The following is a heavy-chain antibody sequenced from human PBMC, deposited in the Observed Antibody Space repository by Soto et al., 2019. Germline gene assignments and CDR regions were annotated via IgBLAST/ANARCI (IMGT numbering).Heavy chain of an antibody. J-gene: IGHJ1*01. CDR2: INHSGST. V-gene: IGHV4-34*01. Sequence: ASETLSLTCAVYGGSFSGYYWSWIRQPPGRGLEWIGEINHSGSTYYNPSLTSRITISVDTSTNHFSLKLTSVTVADAAVYYCARGGIAARLQHWGQGTLVTVSS. D-gene: IGHD6-6*01. CDR1: GGSFSGYY. CDR3: ARGGIAARLQH.